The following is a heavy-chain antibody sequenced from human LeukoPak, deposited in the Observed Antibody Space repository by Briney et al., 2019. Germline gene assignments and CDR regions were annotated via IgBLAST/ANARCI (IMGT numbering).Heavy chain of an antibody. D-gene: IGHD3-9*01. CDR3: AKGPYYNILTGYRKGGAFDV. V-gene: IGHV3-30*02. J-gene: IGHJ3*01. CDR2: IRYDGSIK. Sequence: PGGPLRLSCAASGFTFSSYGMHWVRQAPGKGLEWVTFIRYDGSIKYYADSVKGRFTISRDSSKNTLYLQMNSLRAEDTAVYYCAKGPYYNILTGYRKGGAFDVWGRGTMVTVSS. CDR1: GFTFSSYG.